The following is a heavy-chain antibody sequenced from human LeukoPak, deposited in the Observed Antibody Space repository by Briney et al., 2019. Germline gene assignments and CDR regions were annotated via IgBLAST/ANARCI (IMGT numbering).Heavy chain of an antibody. D-gene: IGHD2-2*01. Sequence: GGSLRLSCAASGFTFSSYAMSWVRQAPGKGLEWVSAISGSGGSTYYADSVRGRFTISRDNSKNTLYLQMNGLRAEDTAVYYCAKAAMPSYYFDYWGQGTLVTVSS. CDR3: AKAAMPSYYFDY. J-gene: IGHJ4*02. CDR1: GFTFSSYA. V-gene: IGHV3-23*01. CDR2: ISGSGGST.